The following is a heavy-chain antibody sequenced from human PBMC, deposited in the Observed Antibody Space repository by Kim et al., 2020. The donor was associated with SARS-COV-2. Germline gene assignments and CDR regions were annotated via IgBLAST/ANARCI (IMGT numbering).Heavy chain of an antibody. V-gene: IGHV1-2*02. J-gene: IGHJ2*01. Sequence: QKFQGRVTMTRDTSISTAYMELSRLRSDDTAVYYCARWGGGYLGDWYFDVWGRGTLVTVSS. D-gene: IGHD5-12*01. CDR3: ARWGGGYLGDWYFDV.